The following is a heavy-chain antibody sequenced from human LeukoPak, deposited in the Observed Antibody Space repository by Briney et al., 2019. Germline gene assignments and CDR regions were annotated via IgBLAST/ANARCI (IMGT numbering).Heavy chain of an antibody. Sequence: GGSLRLSCAASGFTFSSYWMNWVRQAPGKGLEWVANIEEDGSEKYYVDSVKGRFTVSRDNAKNSLYLHMNSLRAEDTAVYYCARGPSSTGFGPFAYWGQGTLVTVSS. CDR3: ARGPSSTGFGPFAY. CDR1: GFTFSSYW. J-gene: IGHJ4*02. V-gene: IGHV3-7*01. CDR2: IEEDGSEK. D-gene: IGHD2-2*01.